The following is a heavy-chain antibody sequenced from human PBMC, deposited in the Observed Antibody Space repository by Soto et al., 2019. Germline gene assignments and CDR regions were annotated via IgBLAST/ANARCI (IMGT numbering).Heavy chain of an antibody. Sequence: QVQLVQSGAEVKKPGSSVNVSCKASVCTFSSYAISWVRQAPGQGLEWMGGIIPIFGTANYAQKFQGRVTITADESTSTAYMELSSLSTEDTAVYYCERDRIAARTYYWFDPWGQGTLVTVSS. CDR2: IIPIFGTA. CDR1: VCTFSSYA. J-gene: IGHJ5*02. D-gene: IGHD6-6*01. CDR3: ERDRIAARTYYWFDP. V-gene: IGHV1-69*01.